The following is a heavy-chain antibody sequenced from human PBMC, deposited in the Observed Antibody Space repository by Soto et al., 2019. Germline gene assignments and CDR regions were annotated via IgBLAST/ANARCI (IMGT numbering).Heavy chain of an antibody. CDR2: INHSGST. Sequence: QVQLQQWGAGLLKPSETLSLTCAVYGGSFSGYYWSWIRQPPGKGLEWIGEINHSGSTNYNPSLKSRVTISLDTSKNHFTLKLSSVTAADTSVYYCARSPPRYCSGGSCYGGFGVWVQGTMVTVSS. D-gene: IGHD2-15*01. J-gene: IGHJ1*01. V-gene: IGHV4-34*01. CDR3: ARSPPRYCSGGSCYGGFGV. CDR1: GGSFSGYY.